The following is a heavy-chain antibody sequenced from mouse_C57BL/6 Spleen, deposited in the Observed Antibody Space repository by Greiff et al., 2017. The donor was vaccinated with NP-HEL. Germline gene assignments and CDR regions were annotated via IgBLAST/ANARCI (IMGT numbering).Heavy chain of an antibody. Sequence: VQLQQSGPELVKPGASVKISCKASGYAFSSSWMNWVKQRPGKGLEWIGRIYPGDGDTNYNGKFKGKATLTADKSSSTAYMQLSSLTSEDSAVYFGARKMYGFDYWGQGTTLTVSS. CDR1: GYAFSSSW. D-gene: IGHD1-1*01. CDR2: IYPGDGDT. CDR3: ARKMYGFDY. J-gene: IGHJ2*01. V-gene: IGHV1-82*01.